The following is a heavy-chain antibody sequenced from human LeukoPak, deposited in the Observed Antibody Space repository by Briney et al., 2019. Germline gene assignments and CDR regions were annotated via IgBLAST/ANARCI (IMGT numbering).Heavy chain of an antibody. V-gene: IGHV4-61*02. CDR2: VYTSGST. CDR1: GGSINFDNYA. J-gene: IGHJ4*02. CDR3: ARDSPVQRSDYFDY. Sequence: PSETLSLTCTVSGGSINFDNYAWGWLRQPGGKGLEWIGRVYTSGSTTYNPSLKSQVTISIDTSKNQFSLEMTSVTAADSAVYYCARDSPVQRSDYFDYWGQGALVAVSS. D-gene: IGHD3-3*01.